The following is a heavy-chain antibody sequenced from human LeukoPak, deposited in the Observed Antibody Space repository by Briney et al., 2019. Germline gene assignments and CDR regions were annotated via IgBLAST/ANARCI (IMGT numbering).Heavy chain of an antibody. D-gene: IGHD5-18*01. CDR1: GFTFSNYG. Sequence: GGSLRLSCAASGFTFSNYGLHWVRQAPGKGLEWVAVIWYDGRKIYYTDSVKGRFTISRDKSKTTLYLQMNNLRAEDTALYSCAREAYSYGSTDYYFTLWGRGTLVTVS. J-gene: IGHJ2*01. V-gene: IGHV3-33*01. CDR2: IWYDGRKI. CDR3: AREAYSYGSTDYYFTL.